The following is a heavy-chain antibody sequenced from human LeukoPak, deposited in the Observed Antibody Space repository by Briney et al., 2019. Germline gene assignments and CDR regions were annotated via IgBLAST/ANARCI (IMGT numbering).Heavy chain of an antibody. V-gene: IGHV4-59*01. CDR2: IYYSGST. CDR3: ARVGYSYGRYCYYYGMDV. D-gene: IGHD5-18*01. Sequence: SETLSLTCTVSGGSISSYYWSWIRQPPGKGLEWIGYIYYSGSTNYNPSLKSRVTISVDTSKNQFSLKLSSVTAADTAVYYCARVGYSYGRYCYYYGMDVWGQGTTVTVSS. CDR1: GGSISSYY. J-gene: IGHJ6*02.